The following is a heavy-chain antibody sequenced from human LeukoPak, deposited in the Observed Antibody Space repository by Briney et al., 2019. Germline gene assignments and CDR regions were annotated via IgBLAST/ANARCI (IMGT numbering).Heavy chain of an antibody. V-gene: IGHV3-23*01. D-gene: IGHD6-6*01. CDR3: AKRIEYSSSSAYFDY. J-gene: IGHJ4*02. Sequence: PGGSLSLSCAASGFTSNNYVMNCPRHAPGKARVCVSSISDSAGSTFYADSVKGRFTISRDHSKNTLYLQMNSLRAGDTAIYYCAKRIEYSSSSAYFDYWGQGTLVTVSS. CDR2: ISDSAGST. CDR1: GFTSNNYV.